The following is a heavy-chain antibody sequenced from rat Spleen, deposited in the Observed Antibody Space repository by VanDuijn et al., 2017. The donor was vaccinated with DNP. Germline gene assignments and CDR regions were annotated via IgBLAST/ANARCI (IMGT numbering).Heavy chain of an antibody. Sequence: EVQLVESGGDLVQPGRSLKLSCVASGFTFNNYWMTWIRQVPGKGLEWFASITSSGSDTYYPDSVKGRFTISRDNAENTIYLQMNSLRSEDTATYYCASWSPIAPISTSNYWGQGVMVTVSS. CDR1: GFTFNNYW. D-gene: IGHD1-2*01. V-gene: IGHV5-31*01. CDR2: ITSSGSDT. J-gene: IGHJ2*01. CDR3: ASWSPIAPISTSNY.